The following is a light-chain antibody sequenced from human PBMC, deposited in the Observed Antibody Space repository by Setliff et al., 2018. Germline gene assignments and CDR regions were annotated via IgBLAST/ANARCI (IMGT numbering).Light chain of an antibody. V-gene: IGLV2-8*01. J-gene: IGLJ1*01. CDR3: SSYAGSRNFYV. CDR1: SSDIGGYNY. Sequence: QSVLAQPPSASGSPGQSVTISCTGTSSDIGGYNYVSWYQQHPGKAPKLMIYEVNKRPSGAPDRFSGSKSGNTASLTVSGLQAEDEADYYCSSYAGSRNFYVFGTGTKVTVL. CDR2: EVN.